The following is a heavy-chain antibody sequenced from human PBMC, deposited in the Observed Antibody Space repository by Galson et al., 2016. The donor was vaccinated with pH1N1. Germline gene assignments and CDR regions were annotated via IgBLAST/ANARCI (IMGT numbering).Heavy chain of an antibody. V-gene: IGHV3-7*01. CDR3: ATEDYYTSLY. CDR1: GFIFSDYW. CDR2: INQDGSRK. J-gene: IGHJ4*02. Sequence: SLRLSCAASGFIFSDYWMSWVRQAPGKGLEWVAKINQDGSRKYYVDSMKGRCTISRDNAETSLSLQMNGLRVEDTALYYCATEDYYTSLYWGQGILVTVSS. D-gene: IGHD1-26*01.